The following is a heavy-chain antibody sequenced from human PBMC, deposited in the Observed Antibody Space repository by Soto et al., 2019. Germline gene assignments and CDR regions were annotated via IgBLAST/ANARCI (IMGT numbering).Heavy chain of an antibody. CDR3: ARINGGYFDRSGYDRFDY. Sequence: QVTLKESGPVLVNPTETLTLTCTVSGFSLSNARMGVSWIRQPPGKALEWLAHSFSNDEKSYRTSLNSRLTISKDTSKSQVVLTMTNMDPVDTATYYCARINGGYFDRSGYDRFDYWGQGTLVTVSS. CDR1: GFSLSNARMG. V-gene: IGHV2-26*01. D-gene: IGHD3-22*01. CDR2: SFSNDEK. J-gene: IGHJ4*02.